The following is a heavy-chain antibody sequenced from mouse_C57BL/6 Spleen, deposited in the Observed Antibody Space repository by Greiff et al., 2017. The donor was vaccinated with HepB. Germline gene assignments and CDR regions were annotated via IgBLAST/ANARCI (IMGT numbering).Heavy chain of an antibody. J-gene: IGHJ3*01. V-gene: IGHV3-6*01. Sequence: VQLKESGPGLVKPSQSLSLTCSVTGYSITSGYYWNWIRQFPGNKLEWMGYISYDGSNNYNPSLKNRISITRDTSKNQFFLKLNSVTTEDTATYYCARGLLAWTFAYWGQGTLVTVSA. CDR3: ARGLLAWTFAY. CDR1: GYSITSGYY. CDR2: ISYDGSN.